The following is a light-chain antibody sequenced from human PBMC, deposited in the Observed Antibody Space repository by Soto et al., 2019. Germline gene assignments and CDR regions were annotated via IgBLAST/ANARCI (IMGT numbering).Light chain of an antibody. CDR3: SSYTGSGTF. J-gene: IGLJ2*01. V-gene: IGLV2-14*01. CDR1: SSDVGGYDQ. CDR2: AVT. Sequence: QPASVSGSPGQSIAISCTGTSSDVGGYDQVSWYQQHPGKAPNLMIYAVTNRPSGVSNRFTGSKSGNTASLTISGLQAEDEADYYCSSYTGSGTFFGGGTKLTVL.